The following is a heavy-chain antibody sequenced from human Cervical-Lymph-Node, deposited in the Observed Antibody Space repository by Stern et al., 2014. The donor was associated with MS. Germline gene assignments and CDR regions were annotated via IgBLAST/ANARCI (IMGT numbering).Heavy chain of an antibody. CDR1: GDSISTGSYF. D-gene: IGHD3-10*01. J-gene: IGHJ6*02. CDR3: ARFGYYYYYDMDV. V-gene: IGHV4-61*02. Sequence: QLQLQESGPGLVKPSQTLSLTCSVSGDSISTGSYFWTWIRQPAGKGLEWMGRIYPSGTTHYNPSLKSRLTISPDTVQNPFSLNLPSVTAADTAVYFCARFGYYYYYDMDVWGQGTTVTVSS. CDR2: IYPSGTT.